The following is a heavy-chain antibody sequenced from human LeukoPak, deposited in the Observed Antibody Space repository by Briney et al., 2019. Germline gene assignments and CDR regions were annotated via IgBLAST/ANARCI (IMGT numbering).Heavy chain of an antibody. CDR3: VFSMVRGVDDAFDI. CDR2: ISGSGGST. CDR1: GFTFSSYA. V-gene: IGHV3-23*01. Sequence: GGSPRLSCAASGFTFSSYAMSWVRQAPGKGLEWVSAISGSGGSTYYADSVKGRFTISRDNSKNTLYLQMNSLRAEDTAVYYCVFSMVRGVDDAFDIWGQGTLVTVSS. J-gene: IGHJ3*02. D-gene: IGHD3-10*01.